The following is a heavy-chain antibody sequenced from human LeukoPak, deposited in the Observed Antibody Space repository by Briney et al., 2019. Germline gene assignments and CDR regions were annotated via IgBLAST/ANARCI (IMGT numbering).Heavy chain of an antibody. CDR1: GFTFSSYW. CDR2: IKQDGSEK. Sequence: GGSLRLSRAASGFTFSSYWMSWVRQAPGKGLEWVANIKQDGSEKYYVDSVKGRFTISRDNAKNSLYLQMNSLRAEDTAVYYCARDSGITIFGVVTAPDYWGQGTLVTVSS. D-gene: IGHD3-3*01. V-gene: IGHV3-7*01. CDR3: ARDSGITIFGVVTAPDY. J-gene: IGHJ4*02.